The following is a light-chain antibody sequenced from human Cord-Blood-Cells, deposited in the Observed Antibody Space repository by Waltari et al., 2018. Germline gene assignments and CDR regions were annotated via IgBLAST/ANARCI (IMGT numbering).Light chain of an antibody. V-gene: IGKV1-27*01. J-gene: IGKJ3*01. CDR2: AAS. Sequence: DIQMTQSPSSLSASVGDRVTITCRASQGISNYLAWYQQKPGKVPKLLIYAASTLQSGGPSRFSGSGPGTDFTLTISSLQPEDVATYYCQKYNSAPPITFGPGTKVDIK. CDR3: QKYNSAPPIT. CDR1: QGISNY.